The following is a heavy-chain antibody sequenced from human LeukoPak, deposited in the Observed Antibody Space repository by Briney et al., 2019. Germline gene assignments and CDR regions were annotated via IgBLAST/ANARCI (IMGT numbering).Heavy chain of an antibody. V-gene: IGHV3-23*01. D-gene: IGHD4-17*01. CDR3: AKEIWPTVTTPGRTYFDY. J-gene: IGHJ4*02. CDR2: ISGSAVIT. Sequence: GGTLRLSCAASGLTFSTFGMTWVRQAPGKGLEWVSAISGSAVITFYADSVKGRFTISRDNSKNTLYLQMNSLRAEDTAMYYCAKEIWPTVTTPGRTYFDYWGQGTLVTVSS. CDR1: GLTFSTFG.